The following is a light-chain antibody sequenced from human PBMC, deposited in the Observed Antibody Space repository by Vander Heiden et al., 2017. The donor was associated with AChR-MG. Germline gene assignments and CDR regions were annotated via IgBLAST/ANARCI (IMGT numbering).Light chain of an antibody. CDR1: QSISSY. CDR2: AAS. CDR3: QQSYSTYVWT. V-gene: IGKV1-39*01. J-gene: IGKJ1*01. Sequence: DIHMTQSPSSLSASVGDRVTITCRASQSISSYLNWYQQKPGKAPKLLIYAASSLQSGVPSRFSGSGSGTDFTLTISSLQPEDFATYYCQQSYSTYVWTFGQGTKVEIK.